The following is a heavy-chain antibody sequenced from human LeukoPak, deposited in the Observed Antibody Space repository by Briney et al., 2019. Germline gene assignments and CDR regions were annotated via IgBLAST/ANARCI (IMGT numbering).Heavy chain of an antibody. D-gene: IGHD2-8*02. CDR2: IKPDGSEK. Sequence: GGSLRLSCAASGFTFRSYWMSWARQAPGKGLECVANIKPDGSEKYYVDSVKGRFTISRDNAKNSLYLQMNSLRAEDTAVYYCARGSYSTGYLVYWGQGTLVTVSS. CDR1: GFTFRSYW. J-gene: IGHJ4*02. CDR3: ARGSYSTGYLVY. V-gene: IGHV3-7*03.